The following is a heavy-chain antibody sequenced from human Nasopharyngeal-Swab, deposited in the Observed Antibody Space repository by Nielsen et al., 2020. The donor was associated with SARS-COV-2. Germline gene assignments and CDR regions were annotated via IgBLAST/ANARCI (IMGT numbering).Heavy chain of an antibody. V-gene: IGHV1-2*06. CDR1: GYTFTGYY. J-gene: IGHJ4*02. CDR2: INPNSGGT. Sequence: ASVKVSCKASGYTFTGYYMHWVRQAPGQGLEWMGRINPNSGGTNYAQKFQGRVTMTRDTSISTAYMELSRLRSDDTAVYYCARDISGITMIVGSWGQGTLVTASS. D-gene: IGHD3-22*01. CDR3: ARDISGITMIVGS.